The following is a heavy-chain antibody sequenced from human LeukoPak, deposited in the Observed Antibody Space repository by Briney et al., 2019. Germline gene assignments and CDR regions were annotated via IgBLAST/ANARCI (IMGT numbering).Heavy chain of an antibody. D-gene: IGHD6-19*01. CDR1: GFPFSSYA. CDR2: ISGSGGNT. J-gene: IGHJ4*02. CDR3: AKHSSGWYYFDY. Sequence: GGSLGLSCAASGFPFSSYAMSGVRQVPGKGLEWVSGISGSGGNTYYADSVKGRFTISRDNSKNALYLQMNSLRAEDTAVYYCAKHSSGWYYFDYWGQGTLVTVSS. V-gene: IGHV3-23*01.